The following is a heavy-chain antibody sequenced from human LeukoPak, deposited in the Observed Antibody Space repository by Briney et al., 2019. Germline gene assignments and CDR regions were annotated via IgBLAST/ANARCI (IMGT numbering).Heavy chain of an antibody. CDR3: ARGYSRNYYDSSGYFNPPATNWFDP. J-gene: IGHJ5*02. Sequence: SETLSLTCAVNGGSLSGYYWSWIRQPPGKGPEWIGEINHSGSANYNPSLKSRVTISIDTSKRDFSLMMSSVTAADTAVYYCARGYSRNYYDSSGYFNPPATNWFDPWGQGTLVTVSS. CDR1: GGSLSGYY. V-gene: IGHV4-34*01. CDR2: INHSGSA. D-gene: IGHD3-22*01.